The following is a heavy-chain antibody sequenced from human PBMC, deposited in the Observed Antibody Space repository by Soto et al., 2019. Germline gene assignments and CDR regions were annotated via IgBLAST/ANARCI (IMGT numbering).Heavy chain of an antibody. D-gene: IGHD1-7*01. V-gene: IGHV3-30*03. J-gene: IGHJ4*02. CDR3: TRESNDHYSNYKWAFDD. CDR1: GFTFSSYG. CDR2: ISFDGRTT. Sequence: QVQLVESGGGVVQPGRSLRLSCAASGFTFSSYGMHWVRQAPGKGLEWVAVISFDGRTTYYADSVKGRFTISRDNSENTLYLQMSKLRAEDTAVYYCTRESNDHYSNYKWAFDDWGQGSLVTVSS.